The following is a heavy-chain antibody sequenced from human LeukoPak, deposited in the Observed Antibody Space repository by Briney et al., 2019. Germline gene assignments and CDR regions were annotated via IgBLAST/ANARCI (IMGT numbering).Heavy chain of an antibody. CDR3: ARDPTAMASARAY. Sequence: ASVKVSCKASGYTFTSYDINWVRQATGQGLEWMGRIIPILGIANYAQKFQGRVTITADKSTSTAYMELSSLRSEDTAVYYCARDPTAMASARAYWGQGTLVTVSS. J-gene: IGHJ4*02. D-gene: IGHD5-18*01. CDR1: GYTFTSYD. CDR2: IIPILGIA. V-gene: IGHV1-69*04.